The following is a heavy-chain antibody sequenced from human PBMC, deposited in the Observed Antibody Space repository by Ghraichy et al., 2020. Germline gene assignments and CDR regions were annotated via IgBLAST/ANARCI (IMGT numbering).Heavy chain of an antibody. J-gene: IGHJ4*02. CDR2: ISGSGDDT. Sequence: GESLNISCAASGFTFAGYGMSWVRQAPGKGLEWLSTISGSGDDTYYADYVRGRFTISRDNSKNTLYLHMNSLRAEDTALYYCAKYIPSGTDFPGLYSWGQGTLVTVSS. D-gene: IGHD1-26*01. CDR3: AKYIPSGTDFPGLYS. V-gene: IGHV3-23*01. CDR1: GFTFAGYG.